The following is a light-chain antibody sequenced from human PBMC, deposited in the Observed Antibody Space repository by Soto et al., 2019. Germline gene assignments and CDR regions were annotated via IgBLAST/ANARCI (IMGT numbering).Light chain of an antibody. CDR2: DVS. CDR3: CSYAGSYTFV. Sequence: QSVLTQPRSVSGSPGQSVTISCTGTSSDVGGYNYVSWYQQHPGKAPKLMIYDVSKRPSGVPDRFSGSKSGNTASLTISGLQAEDEDDYYCCSYAGSYTFVFXTGTKVTVL. CDR1: SSDVGGYNY. J-gene: IGLJ1*01. V-gene: IGLV2-11*01.